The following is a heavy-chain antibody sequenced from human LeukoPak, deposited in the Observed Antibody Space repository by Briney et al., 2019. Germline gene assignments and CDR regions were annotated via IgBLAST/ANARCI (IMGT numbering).Heavy chain of an antibody. V-gene: IGHV4-59*10. J-gene: IGHJ4*02. CDR1: GGSFSGYY. D-gene: IGHD3-10*01. CDR3: ASDYGSGSYLVY. CDR2: IYTSGST. Sequence: PSETLSLTCAVYGGSFSGYYWSWIRQPPGKGLEWIGRIYTSGSTNYNPSLKSRVTMSVDTSKNQFSLKLSSVTAADTAVYYCASDYGSGSYLVYWGQGTLVTVSS.